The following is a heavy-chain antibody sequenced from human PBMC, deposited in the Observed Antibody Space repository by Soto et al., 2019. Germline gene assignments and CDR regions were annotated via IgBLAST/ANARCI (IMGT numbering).Heavy chain of an antibody. J-gene: IGHJ6*02. CDR3: PRGEVAATPLYYYYYGMDV. D-gene: IGHD2-15*01. V-gene: IGHV1-8*01. CDR1: GYTFTSYD. CDR2: MNPNSGNT. Sequence: QVQLVQSGAEVKKPGASVKVSCKASGYTFTSYDINWVRQATGQGLEWMGWMNPNSGNTGYAQKFQGRVTMTRNTSISTAYMELSSLRSEDTAVYYCPRGEVAATPLYYYYYGMDVWGQGTTVTVSS.